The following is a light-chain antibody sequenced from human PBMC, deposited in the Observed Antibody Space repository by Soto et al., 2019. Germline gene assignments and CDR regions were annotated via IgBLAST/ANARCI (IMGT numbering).Light chain of an antibody. CDR1: QSVSTSC. J-gene: IGKJ1*01. V-gene: IGKV3-20*01. CDR3: QQYNDSPWT. CDR2: GTS. Sequence: EIVLTQSPDTLSLSPGERATLSCRASQSVSTSCLAWYQQRPGQAPRLLIYGTSGRATGIPDRFSGSGSGTDFTLTISRLEPEDFAVYFGQQYNDSPWTFGQGTKVEIK.